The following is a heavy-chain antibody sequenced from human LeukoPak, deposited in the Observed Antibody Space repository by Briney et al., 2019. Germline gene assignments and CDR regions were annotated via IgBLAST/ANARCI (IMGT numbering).Heavy chain of an antibody. CDR3: ATYSSSSGY. CDR1: GYSISSSNW. J-gene: IGHJ4*02. V-gene: IGHV4-28*01. Sequence: SDTLSLTCAVSGYSISSSNWWGWIRQPPGKGLEWIGYIYYSGSTNYNPSLKSRVTMSVDTSKNQFSLKLSSVTAADTAVYYCATYSSSSGYWGQGTLVTVSS. CDR2: IYYSGST. D-gene: IGHD6-6*01.